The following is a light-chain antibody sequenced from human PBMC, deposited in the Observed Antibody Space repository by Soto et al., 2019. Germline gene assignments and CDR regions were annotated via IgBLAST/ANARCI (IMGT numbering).Light chain of an antibody. CDR2: GAS. CDR1: QGIRSY. V-gene: IGKV1-9*01. Sequence: DIQLTQSPFFLSASVGDRVTITCRASQGIRSYLAWYQQKPGKAPELLIYGASTLRTGVASRFSGSGSGTEYTLTISSQQPQVSSTDLCQQVNHITPLFPFGPGTKVDIQ. J-gene: IGKJ3*01. CDR3: QQVNHITPLFP.